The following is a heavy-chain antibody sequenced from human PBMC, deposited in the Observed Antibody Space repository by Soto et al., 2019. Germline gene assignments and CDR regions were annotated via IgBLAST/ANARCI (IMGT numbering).Heavy chain of an antibody. J-gene: IGHJ4*02. Sequence: ASVKVSCKASGYTFTGYYMHWVRQAPGQGLEWMGWINPNSGGTNYAQKFQGWVTMTRDTSISTAYMELSRLRSDDTAVYYCARGYYYGSGSYYIFDYWGQGTLVTVSS. CDR2: INPNSGGT. CDR3: ARGYYYGSGSYYIFDY. CDR1: GYTFTGYY. D-gene: IGHD3-10*01. V-gene: IGHV1-2*04.